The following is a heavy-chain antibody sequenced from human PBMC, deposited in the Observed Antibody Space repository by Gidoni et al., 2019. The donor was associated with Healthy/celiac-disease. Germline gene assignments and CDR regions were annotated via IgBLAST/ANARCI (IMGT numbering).Heavy chain of an antibody. CDR3: AREYYDSSVTWSHYFDY. V-gene: IGHV4-30-2*01. CDR1: GGSISRGGYS. D-gene: IGHD3-22*01. CDR2: IYHSGST. J-gene: IGHJ4*02. Sequence: QLQLQESGSGLVKPSQTLSLTCAVSGGSISRGGYSWSWIRQPPGKGLEWIGYIYHSGSTYYNPSLKSRVTISVDRSKNQFSLKLSSVTAADTAVYYCAREYYDSSVTWSHYFDYWGQGTLVTVSS.